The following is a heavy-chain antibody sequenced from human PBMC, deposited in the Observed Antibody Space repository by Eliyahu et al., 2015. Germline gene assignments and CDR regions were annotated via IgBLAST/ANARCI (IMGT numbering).Heavy chain of an antibody. D-gene: IGHD5-12*01. CDR2: VYHSGST. Sequence: QVQLQESGPGLVKPSETLSLTCAVSGYSISSGYYWGWIRQPPGKGLGWIGGVYHSGSTYYNPSLKSRVTISVDTSKNQFSLKLSSVTAADTAVYYCARLAPRVATYYFDYWGQGTLVTVSS. V-gene: IGHV4-38-2*01. J-gene: IGHJ4*02. CDR3: ARLAPRVATYYFDY. CDR1: GYSISSGYY.